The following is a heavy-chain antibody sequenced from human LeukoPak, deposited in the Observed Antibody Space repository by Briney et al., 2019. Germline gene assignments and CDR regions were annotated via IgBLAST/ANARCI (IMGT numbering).Heavy chain of an antibody. V-gene: IGHV4-59*01. D-gene: IGHD3-16*01. J-gene: IGHJ3*02. CDR3: ARDFGVAAFDI. CDR2: IYYSGST. Sequence: PSETLSLTCTVSGGSISSYYWSWIRQPPGQGLEWVGYIYYSGSTNYNPSLKSRVTISVDTSKNQFSLKLSSVTAADTAVYYCARDFGVAAFDIWGQGTMVTVSS. CDR1: GGSISSYY.